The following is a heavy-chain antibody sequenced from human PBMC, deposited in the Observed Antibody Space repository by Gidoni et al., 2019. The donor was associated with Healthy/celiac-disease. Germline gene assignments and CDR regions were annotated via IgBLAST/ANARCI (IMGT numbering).Heavy chain of an antibody. CDR2: IKSKTDGGTT. CDR1: GFTFSNAW. V-gene: IGHV3-15*01. CDR3: TTDAYDYGDYSWYFDL. D-gene: IGHD4-17*01. Sequence: EVQLVESGGGLVKPGGSLRLSCAASGFTFSNAWRSWVRQAPGKGLEWVGRIKSKTDGGTTDYAAPVKGRFTISRDDSKNTLYLQMNSLKTEDTAVYYCTTDAYDYGDYSWYFDLWGRGTLVTVSS. J-gene: IGHJ2*01.